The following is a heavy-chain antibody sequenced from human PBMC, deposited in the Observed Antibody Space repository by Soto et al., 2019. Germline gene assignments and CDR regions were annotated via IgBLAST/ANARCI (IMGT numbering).Heavy chain of an antibody. CDR3: ARDSSGWYNWFDP. Sequence: SETLSLTCTVSGGSISSYYWSWIRQPPGKGLEWIGYIYYSGSTNYNPSLKSRVTISVDTSKNQFSLKLSSVTAADTAVYYCARDSSGWYNWFDPWGQGTLVTVSS. J-gene: IGHJ5*02. V-gene: IGHV4-59*01. CDR2: IYYSGST. D-gene: IGHD6-19*01. CDR1: GGSISSYY.